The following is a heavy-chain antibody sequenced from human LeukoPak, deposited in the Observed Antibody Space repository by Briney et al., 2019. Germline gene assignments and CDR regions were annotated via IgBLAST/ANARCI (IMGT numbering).Heavy chain of an antibody. CDR1: GGSISSYY. J-gene: IGHJ3*02. CDR2: IYYSGST. V-gene: IGHV4-39*01. D-gene: IGHD3-16*02. Sequence: SETLSLTCTVSGGSISSYYWGWIRQPPGKGLEWIGSIYYSGSTYYNPSLKSRVTISVDTSKNQFSLKLSSVTAADTAVYYCARPGDYVWGSYRFDAFDIWGQGTMVTVSS. CDR3: ARPGDYVWGSYRFDAFDI.